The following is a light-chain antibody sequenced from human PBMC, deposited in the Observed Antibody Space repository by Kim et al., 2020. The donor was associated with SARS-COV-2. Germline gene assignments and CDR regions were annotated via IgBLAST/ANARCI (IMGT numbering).Light chain of an antibody. CDR3: QAWDSSSDHVV. CDR2: YDS. Sequence: SYELTQPPSVSVAPGKTARITCGGNNIGSKSVHWYQQKPGQAPVLVIYYDSDRPSGIPERFSGSNSGNTATLTISGVEAGDEADYYCQAWDSSSDHVVFG. J-gene: IGLJ2*01. V-gene: IGLV3-21*04. CDR1: NIGSKS.